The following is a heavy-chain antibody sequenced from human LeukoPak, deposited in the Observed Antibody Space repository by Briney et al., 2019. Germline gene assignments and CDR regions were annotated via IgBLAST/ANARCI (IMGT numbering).Heavy chain of an antibody. J-gene: IGHJ6*03. CDR1: GFTFSSYA. V-gene: IGHV3-30-3*01. CDR3: VRGSENYYHYHMDV. Sequence: GGSLRLSCAASGFTFSSYAMHWVRQAPGKGLEWVAVISYDGSNKYYADSVKGRFTISRDNSKNTLYLQMNSLRAEDTAVYYCVRGSENYYHYHMDVWGKGTTVTVSS. CDR2: ISYDGSNK.